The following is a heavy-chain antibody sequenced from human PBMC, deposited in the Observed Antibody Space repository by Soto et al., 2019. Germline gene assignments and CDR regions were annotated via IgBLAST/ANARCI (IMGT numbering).Heavy chain of an antibody. CDR1: GFSLSTSGVG. D-gene: IGHD6-13*01. Sequence: QITLKESGPTLVKPTQTLTLTCTFSGFSLSTSGVGVGWIRQPPGKALEWLALIYWDDDKRYSPSLKSRLTITKDTSKNQVVLTMTNMDPVDTATYYRAHIPRAIAAAGLFDPWGQGTLVTVSS. J-gene: IGHJ5*02. CDR2: IYWDDDK. CDR3: AHIPRAIAAAGLFDP. V-gene: IGHV2-5*02.